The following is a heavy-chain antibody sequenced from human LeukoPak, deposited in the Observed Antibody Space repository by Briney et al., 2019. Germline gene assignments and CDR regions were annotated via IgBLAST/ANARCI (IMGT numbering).Heavy chain of an antibody. D-gene: IGHD3-22*01. J-gene: IGHJ6*03. CDR1: GFTFSSYS. CDR3: ARGVSYYDSSGYRTYYYYYYMDV. Sequence: PGGSLRLSCAASGFTFSSYSMNWVRQAPGKGLEWVSSISSSSSYIYYADSVKGRFTISRDNAKNSLYLQMNSLRAEDTAVYYCARGVSYYDSSGYRTYYYYYYMDVWGKGTTVTVSS. CDR2: ISSSSSYI. V-gene: IGHV3-21*01.